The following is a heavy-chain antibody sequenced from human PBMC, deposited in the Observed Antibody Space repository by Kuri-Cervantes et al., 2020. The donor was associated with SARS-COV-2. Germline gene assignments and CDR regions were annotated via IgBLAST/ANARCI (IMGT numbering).Heavy chain of an antibody. CDR1: GGSFSDYY. V-gene: IGHV4-34*01. Sequence: SQTLSLTCAVYGGSFSDYYWSWVRRPPGKGLEWIGEINHSGNTNYDPSLKSRVTISVDTSKNQFSLKLSSVTAADTAVYYCARSPLRKGAWYYDFWSGFFDWGQGTLVTVSS. J-gene: IGHJ4*02. D-gene: IGHD3-3*01. CDR2: INHSGNT. CDR3: ARSPLRKGAWYYDFWSGFFD.